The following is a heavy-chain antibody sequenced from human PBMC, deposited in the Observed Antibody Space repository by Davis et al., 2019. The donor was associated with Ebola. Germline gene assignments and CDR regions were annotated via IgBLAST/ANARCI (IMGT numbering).Heavy chain of an antibody. Sequence: SETLSLTCTVSGGSISSYYWSWIRQPPGKGLEWIGYIYYSGSTYYNPSLKSRVTISVDTSKNQFSLKLSSVTAADTAVYYCARDSSRYCSGGSCYLYYYYGMDVWGQGTTVTVSS. V-gene: IGHV4-59*12. CDR3: ARDSSRYCSGGSCYLYYYYGMDV. CDR2: IYYSGST. D-gene: IGHD2-15*01. CDR1: GGSISSYY. J-gene: IGHJ6*02.